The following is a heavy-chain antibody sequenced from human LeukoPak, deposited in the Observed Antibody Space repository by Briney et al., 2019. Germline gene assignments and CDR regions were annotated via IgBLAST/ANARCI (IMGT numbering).Heavy chain of an antibody. D-gene: IGHD3-22*01. V-gene: IGHV3-21*01. CDR3: ARDRGYYYDSSGYDAFDI. CDR1: GFTFSSYS. Sequence: PGGSLRLSCAASGFTFSSYSMNWVRQAPGKGLEWVSSISSSSSYIYYADSVKGRFTISRDNAKNSLYLQMNSLRAEDTAVYYCARDRGYYYDSSGYDAFDIWGQGTMVTVSS. CDR2: ISSSSSYI. J-gene: IGHJ3*02.